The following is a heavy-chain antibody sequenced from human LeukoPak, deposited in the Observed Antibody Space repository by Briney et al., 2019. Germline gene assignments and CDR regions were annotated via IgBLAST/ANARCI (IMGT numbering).Heavy chain of an antibody. CDR3: AKAPRYSSGWYFDY. Sequence: RPGGSLRLSCAASGFIFSSYGMHWVRQAPGKGLEWVAFIRYDGSKKYYADSVKGRFTISRDNSKNTLYLQMNSLRAEDTAVYYCAKAPRYSSGWYFDYWGQGTLVTVSS. CDR2: IRYDGSKK. CDR1: GFIFSSYG. J-gene: IGHJ4*02. D-gene: IGHD6-19*01. V-gene: IGHV3-30*02.